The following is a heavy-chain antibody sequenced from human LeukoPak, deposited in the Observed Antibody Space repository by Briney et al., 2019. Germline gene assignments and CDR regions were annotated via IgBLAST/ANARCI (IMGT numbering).Heavy chain of an antibody. Sequence: PGRSLRLSCAASGFTFTFSSYGMHWVRQAPGTGLEWVAVISYDGSNKYYADSVKGRFTISRDNSKNTLYLQMNSLRAEDTAVYYCAKDGHIVATSYFDYWGQGTLVTVSS. J-gene: IGHJ4*02. CDR3: AKDGHIVATSYFDY. D-gene: IGHD5-12*01. CDR2: ISYDGSNK. CDR1: GFTFTFSSYG. V-gene: IGHV3-30*18.